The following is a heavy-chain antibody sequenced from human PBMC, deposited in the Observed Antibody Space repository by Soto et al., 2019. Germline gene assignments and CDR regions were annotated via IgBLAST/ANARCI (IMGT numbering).Heavy chain of an antibody. CDR3: ARGLTMGKWQSHFDH. V-gene: IGHV4-61*01. Sequence: SETLSLTCTVSGGSVSNDNFYWSWIGQPPGKGLEWIGYVHSSGITNYNPSLKRRVTISVDTSRNQFSLRLSSVTAADTAVYYCARGLTMGKWQSHFDHWGQGTLVTVSS. CDR2: VHSSGIT. D-gene: IGHD3-10*01. CDR1: GGSVSNDNFY. J-gene: IGHJ5*02.